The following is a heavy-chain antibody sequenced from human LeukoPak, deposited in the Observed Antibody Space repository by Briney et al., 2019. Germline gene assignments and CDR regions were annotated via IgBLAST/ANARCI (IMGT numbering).Heavy chain of an antibody. CDR1: GFTFSSYS. D-gene: IGHD2-21*02. J-gene: IGHJ5*02. CDR2: ISSSSSYI. CDR3: ARDLGDFWFDP. Sequence: GGSLRLSCAASGFTFSSYSMNWVRQAPGKGLEWVSSISSSSSYIYYADSVKGRFTISRDNAKNSLYLQMNSLRAEDAAVYYCARDLGDFWFDPWGQGTLVTVSS. V-gene: IGHV3-21*01.